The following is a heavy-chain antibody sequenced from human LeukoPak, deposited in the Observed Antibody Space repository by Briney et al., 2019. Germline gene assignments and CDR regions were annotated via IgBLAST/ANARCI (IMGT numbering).Heavy chain of an antibody. CDR1: GFTFSSYE. CDR3: ARDEEYSYGPDY. J-gene: IGHJ4*02. V-gene: IGHV3-48*03. Sequence: PGGSLRLSCAASGFTFSSYEMNWVRQAPGKGLEWVSYISSSGSTIYYADSVKGRFTISRDNAKNSLYLQMNSLRAEDTAVYYCARDEEYSYGPDYWGQGTLVTVSS. CDR2: ISSSGSTI. D-gene: IGHD5-18*01.